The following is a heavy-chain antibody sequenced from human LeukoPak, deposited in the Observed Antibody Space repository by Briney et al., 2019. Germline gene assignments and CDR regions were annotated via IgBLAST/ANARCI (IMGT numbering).Heavy chain of an antibody. CDR2: ISGSGGST. D-gene: IGHD3-3*01. J-gene: IGHJ5*02. CDR1: GFTFSSHA. CDR3: AKQFWRTQRYNWFDP. V-gene: IGHV3-23*01. Sequence: PGGSLRLSCAASGFTFSSHAMSWVRQAPGKGLEWVSAISGSGGSTYYADSVKGGFTISRDNSKNTLYLQMNSLRAEDTAVYYCAKQFWRTQRYNWFDPWGQGTLVTVSS.